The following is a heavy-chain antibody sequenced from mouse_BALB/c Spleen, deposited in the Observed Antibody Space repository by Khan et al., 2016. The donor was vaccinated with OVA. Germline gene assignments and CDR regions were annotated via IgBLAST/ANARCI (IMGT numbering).Heavy chain of an antibody. CDR2: IWSGGNT. J-gene: IGHJ3*01. V-gene: IGHV2-4-1*01. Sequence: QVQLKQSGPGLLQLSQSLSITCTVSGFSLTTYGVHWVRQSPGKGLEWLGLIWSGGNTDYNAAFISRLSISKDNSKSQVFFKMNSLQADDTAIYYCARNSYMYDFTYWGQGTLVTVSA. D-gene: IGHD2-14*01. CDR3: ARNSYMYDFTY. CDR1: GFSLTTYG.